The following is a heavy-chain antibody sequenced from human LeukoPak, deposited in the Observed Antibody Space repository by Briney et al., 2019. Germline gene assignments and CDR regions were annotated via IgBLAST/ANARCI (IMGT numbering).Heavy chain of an antibody. CDR2: INHSGST. J-gene: IGHJ4*02. Sequence: SETLSLTCAIYGGSFSDYFWSWILQPPGKGLEWIGEINHSGSTNYNPSLKSRVTISVDTSKNQFSLKLSSVTAADTAVYFCARSHSSSSEVSLGYWGQGTLVTVSS. CDR3: ARSHSSSSEVSLGY. CDR1: GGSFSDYF. V-gene: IGHV4-34*01. D-gene: IGHD6-6*01.